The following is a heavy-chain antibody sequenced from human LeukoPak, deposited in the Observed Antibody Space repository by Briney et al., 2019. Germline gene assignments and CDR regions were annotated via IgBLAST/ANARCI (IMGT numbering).Heavy chain of an antibody. Sequence: GGSLRLSCEASGLTFNNFALHWIRQAPGKGLEWVAEIGGGANTGAHSDAVRGRFTISRDNSKNTLFLQMTSLRVGDTAMYFCAKRWKYGEFDHWDPGTLVTVSS. CDR3: AKRWKYGEFDH. J-gene: IGHJ4*02. D-gene: IGHD5-12*01. V-gene: IGHV3-23*01. CDR1: GLTFNNFA. CDR2: IGGGANTG.